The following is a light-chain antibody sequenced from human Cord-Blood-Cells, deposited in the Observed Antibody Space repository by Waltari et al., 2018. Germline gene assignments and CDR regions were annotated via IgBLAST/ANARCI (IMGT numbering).Light chain of an antibody. CDR2: DVS. Sequence: QSALPQPRSVSGSPGQSVTISCTGTSSDVGGYNYVSWYQQPPGKAPKLMIYDVSKRPSGVPDRFSGSKSGNTASLTISGLQAEDEADYYCCSYAGSYTFYVFGTGTKVTVL. J-gene: IGLJ1*01. CDR3: CSYAGSYTFYV. CDR1: SSDVGGYNY. V-gene: IGLV2-11*01.